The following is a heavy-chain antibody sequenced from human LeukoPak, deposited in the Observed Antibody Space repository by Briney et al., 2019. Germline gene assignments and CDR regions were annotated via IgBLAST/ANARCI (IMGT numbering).Heavy chain of an antibody. D-gene: IGHD1-26*01. V-gene: IGHV1-18*01. Sequence: ASVKVSCKASGYTFTSYGISWVRQAPGQGLEWMGWISAYNGNTNYAQRLQGRVTMTTDTSTSTAYMELRSLRSDDTAVYYCARGVYSGSYGYYYGLDVWGQGTTVNVSS. CDR2: ISAYNGNT. CDR1: GYTFTSYG. J-gene: IGHJ6*02. CDR3: ARGVYSGSYGYYYGLDV.